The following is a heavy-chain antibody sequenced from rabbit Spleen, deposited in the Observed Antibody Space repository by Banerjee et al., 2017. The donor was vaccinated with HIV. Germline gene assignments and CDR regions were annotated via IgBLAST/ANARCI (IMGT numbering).Heavy chain of an antibody. CDR2: IDAGSSGFT. CDR3: ARETSSGWGVVSYYFNL. J-gene: IGHJ4*01. V-gene: IGHV1S40*01. D-gene: IGHD4-1*01. Sequence: QSLEESGGDLVKPGASLTLTCIASGVSFSGNSYMCWVRQAPGKGLEWIACIDAGSSGFTYFASWAKGRFTCSKTSSTTVTLQMTSLTAADTATYFCARETSSGWGVVSYYFNLWGQGTLVTVS. CDR1: GVSFSGNSY.